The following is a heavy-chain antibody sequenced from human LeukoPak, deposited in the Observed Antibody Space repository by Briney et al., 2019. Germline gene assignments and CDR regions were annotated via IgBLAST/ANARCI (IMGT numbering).Heavy chain of an antibody. CDR1: GYTFTSYY. V-gene: IGHV1-46*01. Sequence: ASVKVSCKASGYTFTSYYMHWVRQAPGQGLEWMGIINPSGGSTSYAQKFQGRVTMTRDTSTSTVYMELSSLRSEDTAVYYCAREVVVVPAAIYNWFDPWGQGTLVTVSS. D-gene: IGHD2-2*01. CDR3: AREVVVVPAAIYNWFDP. CDR2: INPSGGST. J-gene: IGHJ5*02.